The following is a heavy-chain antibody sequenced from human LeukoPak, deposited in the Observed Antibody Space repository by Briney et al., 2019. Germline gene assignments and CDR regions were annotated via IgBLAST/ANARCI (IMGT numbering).Heavy chain of an antibody. V-gene: IGHV4-39*01. J-gene: IGHJ4*02. CDR3: AKHLLKHYFDY. Sequence: WVRQPPGKGLEWIGSIYYSGSTYYNPSLKSRVTISVDTSKNQFSLKLSSVTAADTAVYYCAKHLLKHYFDYWGQGTLVTVSS. CDR2: IYYSGST. D-gene: IGHD2/OR15-2a*01.